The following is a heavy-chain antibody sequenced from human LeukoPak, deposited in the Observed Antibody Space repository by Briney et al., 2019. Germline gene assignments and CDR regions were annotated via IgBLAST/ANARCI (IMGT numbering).Heavy chain of an antibody. CDR1: GGSISSSSYY. D-gene: IGHD1-26*01. J-gene: IGHJ4*02. CDR2: IYYSGST. CDR3: ARDWEGLY. V-gene: IGHV4-39*07. Sequence: SETLSLTCTVSGGSISSSSYYWGWIRQPPGKGLEWIGSIYYSGSTYYNPSLKSRVTISIDTSKNQIFLKLSSVTAADTAVYYCARDWEGLYWGQGTLVTVSS.